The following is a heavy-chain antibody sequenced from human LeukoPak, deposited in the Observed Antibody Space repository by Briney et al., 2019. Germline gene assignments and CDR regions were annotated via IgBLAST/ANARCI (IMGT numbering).Heavy chain of an antibody. CDR1: GFTFSSYA. J-gene: IGHJ4*02. D-gene: IGHD2-2*01. V-gene: IGHV3-30*01. Sequence: PGGSLRLSCAASGFTFSSYAMHWVRQAPGKGLEWVAVISYDGSNKYYADSVKGRFTISRDNSKNTLYLQMNSLRAEDTAVYYCARLLGYCSSTSCTDFDYWGQGTLVTASS. CDR3: ARLLGYCSSTSCTDFDY. CDR2: ISYDGSNK.